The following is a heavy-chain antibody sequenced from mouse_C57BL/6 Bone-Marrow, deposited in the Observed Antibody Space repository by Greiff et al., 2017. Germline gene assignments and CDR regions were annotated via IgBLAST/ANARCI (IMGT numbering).Heavy chain of an antibody. CDR2: IDPSDSYT. V-gene: IGHV1-50*01. CDR3: ARRGAYYSNYGGFAY. J-gene: IGHJ3*01. Sequence: VQLQQPWAELVKPGASVKLSCKASGYTFTSYWMQWVKQRPGQGLEWIGEIDPSDSYTNYNQKFKGKATLTVDTSSSTAYMQLSSLTSEDSAVYYCARRGAYYSNYGGFAYWGQGTLVTVSA. D-gene: IGHD2-5*01. CDR1: GYTFTSYW.